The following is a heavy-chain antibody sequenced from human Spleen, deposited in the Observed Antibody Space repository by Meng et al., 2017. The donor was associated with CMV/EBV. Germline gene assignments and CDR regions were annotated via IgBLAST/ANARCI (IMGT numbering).Heavy chain of an antibody. V-gene: IGHV4-39*07. D-gene: IGHD3-3*01. J-gene: IGHJ6*02. Sequence: SETLSLTCIVSGGSISSSNYSWGWIRQPPGKGLEWIGSIYYSGGTYYNVSLKSRVTISVDTSKNQFSLKLSSVTAADTAVYYCARGAYDFWSGYLYYYYYYGMDVWGQGTTVTVSS. CDR2: IYYSGGT. CDR3: ARGAYDFWSGYLYYYYYYGMDV. CDR1: GGSISSSNYS.